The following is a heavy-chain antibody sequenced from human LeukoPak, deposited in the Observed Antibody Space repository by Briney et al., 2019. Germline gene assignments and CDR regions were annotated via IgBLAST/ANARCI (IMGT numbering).Heavy chain of an antibody. D-gene: IGHD1-26*01. Sequence: GGSLRLSCAASGFTFSSYSMNWVRQAPGKGLEWVSSISSSSSYLYYADSVKGRFATSRDNAKNSLYLQINSLRAEDTAVYYCARDTSGSYSTYFDYWGQGTLVTVSS. V-gene: IGHV3-21*01. J-gene: IGHJ4*02. CDR2: ISSSSSYL. CDR1: GFTFSSYS. CDR3: ARDTSGSYSTYFDY.